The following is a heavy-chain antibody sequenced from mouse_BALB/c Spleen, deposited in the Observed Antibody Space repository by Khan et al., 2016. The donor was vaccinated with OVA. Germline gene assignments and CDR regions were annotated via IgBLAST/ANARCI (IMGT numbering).Heavy chain of an antibody. CDR2: ITSGGSYT. D-gene: IGHD1-1*01. Sequence: EVELVESGGGLVKPGGSLKLSCAASGFAFSSYSMSWVRQTPEKRLEWVATITSGGSYTYYPDSVKGRFTISRDNAKNTLYLQMNSLKSEDTAMYYCTRDRNYYGSSFYFDYWGQGTTLTVSS. CDR3: TRDRNYYGSSFYFDY. V-gene: IGHV5-6-4*01. CDR1: GFAFSSYS. J-gene: IGHJ2*01.